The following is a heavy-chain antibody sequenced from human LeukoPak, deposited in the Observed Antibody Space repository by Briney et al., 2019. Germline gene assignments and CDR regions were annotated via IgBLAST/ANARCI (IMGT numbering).Heavy chain of an antibody. V-gene: IGHV3-21*05. CDR3: ARGVDLVGELDY. J-gene: IGHJ4*02. Sequence: GGSLRLSCAASGFTFSSYGMHWVRQAPGKGLEWVSYISSSSTYTNYADSVKGRFTISRDNAKNSVYLEMNSLRDEDTAVYYCARGVDLVGELDYWGQGTLVTVSS. CDR1: GFTFSSYG. CDR2: ISSSSTYT. D-gene: IGHD1-26*01.